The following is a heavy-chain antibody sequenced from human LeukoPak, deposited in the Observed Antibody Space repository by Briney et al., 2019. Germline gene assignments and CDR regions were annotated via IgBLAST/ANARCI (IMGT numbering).Heavy chain of an antibody. D-gene: IGHD4-17*01. CDR2: ISNSSSYT. Sequence: PGGSLTLPCAASGFTFSEYYMSWLRQAPGKGLEGVSYISNSSSYTNYADSVKGRFTISRDNAKNSLYLQMNSLRAEDTAVYYCARAGDMTTVTTGLFRFDYWGQGTLVTVSS. CDR3: ARAGDMTTVTTGLFRFDY. J-gene: IGHJ4*02. CDR1: GFTFSEYY. V-gene: IGHV3-11*06.